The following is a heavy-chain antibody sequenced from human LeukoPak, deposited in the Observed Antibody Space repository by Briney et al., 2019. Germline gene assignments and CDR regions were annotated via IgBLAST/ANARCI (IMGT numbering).Heavy chain of an antibody. CDR3: ATSESGRSWDWFAP. CDR1: GGSFRTYP. CDR2: LTQFFRRT. D-gene: IGHD3-10*01. J-gene: IGHJ5*02. Sequence: GSSVKVSCKASGGSFRTYPISWVRQAPGQGLEWKGGLTQFFRRTNYTQKFQGRLTITTDESSSTAYMELSDLRSDDTAIYYCATSESGRSWDWFAPWGQGTLVTVSS. V-gene: IGHV1-69*05.